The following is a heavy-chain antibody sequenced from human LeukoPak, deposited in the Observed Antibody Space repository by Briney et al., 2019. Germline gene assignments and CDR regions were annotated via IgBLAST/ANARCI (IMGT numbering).Heavy chain of an antibody. D-gene: IGHD1-26*01. Sequence: PGGSLRLSCAASGFTFSSYPMHWVRQAPGKGLEWVAVMSNDGINKNYADSVRGRFAVSRDVSKNTLYLQMNSLGPEDTAIYYCARDVGAPDYWGQGTLVTVSS. CDR3: ARDVGAPDY. J-gene: IGHJ4*02. CDR1: GFTFSSYP. CDR2: MSNDGINK. V-gene: IGHV3-30*09.